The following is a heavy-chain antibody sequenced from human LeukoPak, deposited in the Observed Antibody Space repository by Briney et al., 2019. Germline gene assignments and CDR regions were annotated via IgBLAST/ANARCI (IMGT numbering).Heavy chain of an antibody. CDR2: VYDSGNT. J-gene: IGHJ4*02. Sequence: SETLSLTCSVSGRSISSYYWSWIRQAPGKGLEWMGYVYDSGNTNYNPSLKSRVTISADTSKTRFSLKLTSVTAADTAVYYCARGFKVELYDTSGYAGTSYSFDYWGQGILVTVSS. CDR3: ARGFKVELYDTSGYAGTSYSFDY. D-gene: IGHD3-22*01. V-gene: IGHV4-59*01. CDR1: GRSISSYY.